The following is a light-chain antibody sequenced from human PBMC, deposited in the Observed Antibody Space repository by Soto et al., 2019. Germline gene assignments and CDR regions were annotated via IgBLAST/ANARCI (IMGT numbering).Light chain of an antibody. CDR3: QQYRSYS. CDR1: QSIGTW. V-gene: IGKV1-5*01. J-gene: IGKJ1*01. CDR2: GAS. Sequence: DIQMTQSPSTLTASVGDRVTITCRASQSIGTWLAWYQQKPGKAPSLLIYGASSLKSGVPSRFSGSGSGTEFTLTISSLQPDDFATYYCQQYRSYSFGQGTKVEI.